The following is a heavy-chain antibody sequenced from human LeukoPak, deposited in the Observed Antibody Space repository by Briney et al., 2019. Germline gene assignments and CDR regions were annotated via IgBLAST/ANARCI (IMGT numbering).Heavy chain of an antibody. Sequence: SETLSLTCTVSGGSISSYYWSWIRQPPGKGLEWIGYIYYSGSTNYNPSLKSRVTISVDTSKNQFSLKLSSVTAADTAVYYCARAQGVLRYFDWLLAGDGVLDYWGQGTLVTVSS. CDR2: IYYSGST. V-gene: IGHV4-59*01. CDR3: ARAQGVLRYFDWLLAGDGVLDY. CDR1: GGSISSYY. J-gene: IGHJ4*02. D-gene: IGHD3-9*01.